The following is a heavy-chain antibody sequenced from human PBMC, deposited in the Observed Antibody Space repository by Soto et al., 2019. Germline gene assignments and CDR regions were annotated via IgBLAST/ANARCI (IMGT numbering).Heavy chain of an antibody. CDR2: IYPGDSDT. CDR3: ARQRCSSTSCYWFDP. J-gene: IGHJ5*02. CDR1: GYSFTSYW. V-gene: IGHV5-51*01. D-gene: IGHD2-2*01. Sequence: GESLKISCKGSGYSFTSYWIGWVRQMPGKGLEWMGIIYPGDSDTRYSPSFQGQVTISADKSISTAYLQWSSLKASDTAMYYCARQRCSSTSCYWFDPWGQGTLVTVSS.